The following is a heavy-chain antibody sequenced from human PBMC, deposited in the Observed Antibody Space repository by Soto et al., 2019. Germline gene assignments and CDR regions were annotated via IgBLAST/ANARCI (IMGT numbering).Heavy chain of an antibody. CDR1: GYTFTSYG. CDR3: ARFHPPDDIQIAAAGSNWFDP. V-gene: IGHV1-18*04. J-gene: IGHJ5*02. Sequence: QVQLVQSGAEVKKPGASVKVSCKASGYTFTSYGISWVRQAPGQGLEWMGWISAYNGNTNYAQKLQGRVTMTTDTSTSTAYMELRSLRSDDTAVYYCARFHPPDDIQIAAAGSNWFDPWGQGTLVTVSS. CDR2: ISAYNGNT. D-gene: IGHD6-13*01.